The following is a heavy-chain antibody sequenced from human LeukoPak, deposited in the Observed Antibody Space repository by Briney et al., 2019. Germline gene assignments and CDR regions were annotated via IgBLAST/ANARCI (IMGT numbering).Heavy chain of an antibody. CDR1: GFTFSSYE. Sequence: QPGGSLRLSCAASGFTFSSYEMNWVRQAPGKGLEWVSYISSSGRTKYYADSVKGRFTISRDNAKNSLYLQMNSLRAEDTAVYYCARDVGYNLYLDYWGQGTLVTVSS. J-gene: IGHJ4*02. D-gene: IGHD5-24*01. CDR2: ISSSGRTK. CDR3: ARDVGYNLYLDY. V-gene: IGHV3-48*03.